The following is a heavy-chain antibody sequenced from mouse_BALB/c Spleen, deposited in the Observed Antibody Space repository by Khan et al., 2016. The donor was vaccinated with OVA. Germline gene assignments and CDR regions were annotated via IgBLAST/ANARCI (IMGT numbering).Heavy chain of an antibody. CDR3: AKLLWSHYYAMDY. D-gene: IGHD1-1*02. CDR2: IWGGGST. Sequence: QVQLKESGPGLVAPSQSLSITCTVSGFSLTDYGVSWIRQPPGKGLEWLGLIWGGGSTYYNSVLKSRLRISKDNSKSQVFLKMNSLQTDDTAMYYCAKLLWSHYYAMDYWGQGTSVTVSS. V-gene: IGHV2-6-5*01. J-gene: IGHJ4*01. CDR1: GFSLTDYG.